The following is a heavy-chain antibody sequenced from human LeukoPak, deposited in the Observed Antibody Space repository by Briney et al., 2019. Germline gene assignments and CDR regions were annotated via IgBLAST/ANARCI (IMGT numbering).Heavy chain of an antibody. J-gene: IGHJ4*02. CDR3: ASFNRNWNGDY. Sequence: PGGSLRLSCAASGFTFSSYAMHWVRQASGKGLEWVAVISYDGSNKYYADSVKGRFTISRDNSKNTLYLQMNSLRAEDTAVYYCASFNRNWNGDYWGQGTLVTVSS. CDR2: ISYDGSNK. V-gene: IGHV3-30*04. D-gene: IGHD1-1*01. CDR1: GFTFSSYA.